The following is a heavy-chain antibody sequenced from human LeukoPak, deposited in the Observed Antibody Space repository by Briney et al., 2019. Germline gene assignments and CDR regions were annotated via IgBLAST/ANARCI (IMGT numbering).Heavy chain of an antibody. CDR3: ARGPYYYDSSGYFFDY. CDR1: GGSISSYY. Sequence: SETLSLTCTVSGGSISSYYWSWIRQPPGKGLEWIGYIYYSGSTNYNPSLKSRVTISVDTSKNQFSLKLSSVTAADTAVYYCARGPYYYDSSGYFFDYWGQGTLVTVSS. D-gene: IGHD3-22*01. CDR2: IYYSGST. V-gene: IGHV4-59*01. J-gene: IGHJ4*02.